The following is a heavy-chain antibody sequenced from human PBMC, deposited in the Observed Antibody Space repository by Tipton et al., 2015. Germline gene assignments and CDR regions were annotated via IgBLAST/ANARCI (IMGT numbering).Heavy chain of an antibody. Sequence: SLRLSCAASGFTFSSYAMHWVRQAPGKGLEYVSGIRNNGGSTYYAETVKGRFTISRDNSRNTLYLQMGSLRAEDMAVYYCAKALRFLAEFDYWGQGTLVTVSS. D-gene: IGHD3-3*01. CDR3: AKALRFLAEFDY. CDR1: GFTFSSYA. CDR2: IRNNGGST. J-gene: IGHJ4*02. V-gene: IGHV3-64*02.